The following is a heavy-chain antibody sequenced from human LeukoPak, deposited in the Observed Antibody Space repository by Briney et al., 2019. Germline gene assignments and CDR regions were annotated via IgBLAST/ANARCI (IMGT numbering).Heavy chain of an antibody. D-gene: IGHD5-12*01. CDR1: GFTFSSFG. J-gene: IGHJ4*02. CDR2: ISTSSSYI. CDR3: ARGPSGYHNT. V-gene: IGHV3-21*01. Sequence: MAGGSLRLSCAASGFTFSSFGMNWVRQAPGKGLEWVSFISTSSSYIYYADSVKGRFTISRDNSKNTLYLQMNSLRAEDTAVYYCARGPSGYHNTGGQGTLVTVSS.